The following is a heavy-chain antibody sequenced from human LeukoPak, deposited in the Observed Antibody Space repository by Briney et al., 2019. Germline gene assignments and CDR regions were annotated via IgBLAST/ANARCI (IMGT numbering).Heavy chain of an antibody. CDR3: AKVAAVTQGVSDY. CDR2: ISWNSGSI. CDR1: GFTFDDYA. J-gene: IGHJ4*02. Sequence: GGSLRLSCAASGFTFDDYAMHWVRQAPGKGLEWVSGISWNSGSIGYADSVKGRFTISRDNAKNSLYLQMNSLRAEDTALYYCAKVAAVTQGVSDYWGQGTLVTVSS. V-gene: IGHV3-9*01. D-gene: IGHD2-21*02.